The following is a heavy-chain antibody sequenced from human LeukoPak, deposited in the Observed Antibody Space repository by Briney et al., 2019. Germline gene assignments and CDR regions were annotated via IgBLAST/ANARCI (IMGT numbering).Heavy chain of an antibody. D-gene: IGHD2-15*01. Sequence: SETLSLTCTVSGGSISSGGYYWSWIRQPPGKGLEWIGYIYHSGSTYYNPSLKSRVTISVDTSKNQFSLKLSSVTAADTAVYYCASSYCSGGSCYSDAFDIWGQGTMVTVPS. CDR3: ASSYCSGGSCYSDAFDI. CDR2: IYHSGST. J-gene: IGHJ3*02. CDR1: GGSISSGGYY. V-gene: IGHV4-30-2*05.